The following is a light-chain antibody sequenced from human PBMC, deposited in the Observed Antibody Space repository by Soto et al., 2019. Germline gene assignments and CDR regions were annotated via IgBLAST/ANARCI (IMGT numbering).Light chain of an antibody. J-gene: IGKJ2*01. CDR3: QETNYYF. Sequence: DIPTSQSPSTLSASVGERDSMICRASQSVNEWVAWYHVRPGEAPKLLIYDASKLEIGVPSRFSGAGSGTEFTLTIVRLQPEDVGTYYCQETNYYFFGPGTKVDIK. V-gene: IGKV1-5*02. CDR1: QSVNEW. CDR2: DAS.